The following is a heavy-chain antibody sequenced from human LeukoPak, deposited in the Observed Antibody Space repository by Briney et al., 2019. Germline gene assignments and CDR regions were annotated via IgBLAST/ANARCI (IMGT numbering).Heavy chain of an antibody. CDR3: ARRGGSSWYRNWFDP. J-gene: IGHJ5*02. CDR2: INHSGST. D-gene: IGHD6-13*01. Sequence: SETLSLTCAVYGGSFSGYYWSWIRQPPGKGLEWIGEINHSGSTNYNPSLKSRVTISVDTSKNQFSLKLSSVTAADTAVYYCARRGGSSWYRNWFDPWGQGTLVTVSS. CDR1: GGSFSGYY. V-gene: IGHV4-34*01.